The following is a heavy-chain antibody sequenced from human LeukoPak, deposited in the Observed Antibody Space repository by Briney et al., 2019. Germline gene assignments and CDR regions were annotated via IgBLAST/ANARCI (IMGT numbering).Heavy chain of an antibody. CDR2: IWYDGSND. J-gene: IGHJ3*02. CDR3: ARKNTQDAFDT. D-gene: IGHD2-15*01. V-gene: IGHV3-33*01. Sequence: GRSLRLSCAASGFTSSSYGMHWVRQAPGKGLEWVAVIWYDGSNDYYANSVKGRFTISRDNSKNTLYLQMNSLRAEDTAVYFCARKNTQDAFDTWGQGTMVTVSS. CDR1: GFTSSSYG.